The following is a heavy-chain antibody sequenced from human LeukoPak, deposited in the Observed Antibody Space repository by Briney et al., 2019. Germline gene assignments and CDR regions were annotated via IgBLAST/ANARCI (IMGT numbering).Heavy chain of an antibody. J-gene: IGHJ4*02. Sequence: GGSLRLSCAVSGFTFSSYGIHWVRQAPGKGLEWVTFISHDGTKNYYADSVKGRFAISRDNSKNTLYLQMNSLRAEDTAVYYCARDGAVGSSGPGDYWGQGTLVTVSS. D-gene: IGHD3-3*01. V-gene: IGHV3-30*03. CDR1: GFTFSSYG. CDR2: ISHDGTKN. CDR3: ARDGAVGSSGPGDY.